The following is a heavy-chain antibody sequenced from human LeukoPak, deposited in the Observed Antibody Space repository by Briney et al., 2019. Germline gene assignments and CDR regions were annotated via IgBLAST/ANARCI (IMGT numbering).Heavy chain of an antibody. D-gene: IGHD3-22*01. CDR1: GYTFTDYY. CDR2: INPKNGGS. J-gene: IGHJ3*02. CDR3: ARAGKYYYDSSGYLGDAFDI. V-gene: IGHV1-2*02. Sequence: ASVKVSCKASGYTFTDYYMHWVRQAPGQGLEWMGWINPKNGGSHSAQKFQGRVTMTRDTSISTAYMELSRLRSDDTAVYYCARAGKYYYDSSGYLGDAFDIWGQGTMVTVSS.